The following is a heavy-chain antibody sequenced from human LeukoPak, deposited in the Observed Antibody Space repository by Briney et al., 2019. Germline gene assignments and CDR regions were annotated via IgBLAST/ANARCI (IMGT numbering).Heavy chain of an antibody. CDR1: GGSISSSSYY. CDR2: IYYSGST. J-gene: IGHJ4*02. CDR3: ARHRCRGGSCYSDIDY. D-gene: IGHD2-15*01. Sequence: PSETLSLTCTVSGGSISSSSYYWGWIRQPPGKGLEWIGSIYYSGSTYYNPSLKSRVTISVDTSKNQFSLKLSSVTAADTAVYYCARHRCRGGSCYSDIDYWGQGTLVTVSS. V-gene: IGHV4-39*01.